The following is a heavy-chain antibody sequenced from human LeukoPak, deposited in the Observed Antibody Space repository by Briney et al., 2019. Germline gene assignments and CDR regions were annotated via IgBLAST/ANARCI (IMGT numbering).Heavy chain of an antibody. CDR2: ISYDGSNK. Sequence: PGGSLRLSCAASGFTFSSYGMHWVRQAPGKGLEWVAVISYDGSNKYYADSVKGRFTISRDNSKNTLYLQMNSLRAEDTAVYYCAKDRPPQWLVYFFDYWGQGTLVTVSS. D-gene: IGHD6-19*01. J-gene: IGHJ4*02. CDR3: AKDRPPQWLVYFFDY. V-gene: IGHV3-30*18. CDR1: GFTFSSYG.